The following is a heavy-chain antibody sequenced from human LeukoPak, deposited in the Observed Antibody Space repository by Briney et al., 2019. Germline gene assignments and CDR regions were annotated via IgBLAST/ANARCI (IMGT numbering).Heavy chain of an antibody. CDR1: GGAINSGDYY. D-gene: IGHD1-1*01. Sequence: PSETLSLTCTVSGGAINSGDYYWGWNRQPPGGGLECIASIHYSGTTYYDPSLKSRVTISVDTSKNQFSLKLSSVTAADTAVYYCARDTTRLYNWNRGIDVWGKGTTVTVSS. CDR3: ARDTTRLYNWNRGIDV. CDR2: IHYSGTT. V-gene: IGHV4-39*07. J-gene: IGHJ6*04.